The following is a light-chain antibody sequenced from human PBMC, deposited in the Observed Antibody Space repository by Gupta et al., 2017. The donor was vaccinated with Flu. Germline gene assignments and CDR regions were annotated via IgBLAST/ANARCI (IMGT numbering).Light chain of an antibody. J-gene: IGLJ3*02. V-gene: IGLV1-44*01. CDR2: RDN. Sequence: QPVLPQPPSASGAPGQTVTMSCSGSNSNIGSNTVDWYQQVPGTAPKLLIYRDNHRPSGVPDRFSGSKSGTSASLAISGLQSEDEADYYCAAWDDSLNGRVFGGGTKLTV. CDR1: NSNIGSNT. CDR3: AAWDDSLNGRV.